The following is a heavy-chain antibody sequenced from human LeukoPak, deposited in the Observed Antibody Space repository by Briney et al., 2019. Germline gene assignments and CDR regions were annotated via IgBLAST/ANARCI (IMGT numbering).Heavy chain of an antibody. CDR2: ISAYNGNT. Sequence: ASVKVSCKASGYTFTSYGISWVRQAPGQGLEWMGWISAYNGNTNYAQKLRGRVTMTTDTSTSTAYMELRSLRSDDTAVYYCARGAAYDSSGYFDYWGQGTLVTVSS. D-gene: IGHD3-22*01. J-gene: IGHJ4*02. V-gene: IGHV1-18*01. CDR3: ARGAAYDSSGYFDY. CDR1: GYTFTSYG.